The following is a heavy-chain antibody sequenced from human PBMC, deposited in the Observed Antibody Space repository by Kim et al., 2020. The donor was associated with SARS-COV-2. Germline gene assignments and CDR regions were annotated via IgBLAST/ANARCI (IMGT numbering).Heavy chain of an antibody. CDR2: ISSSSSYI. V-gene: IGHV3-21*01. J-gene: IGHJ6*02. Sequence: GGSLRLSCAASGFTFSSYSMNWVRQAPGKGLEWVSCISSSSSYIYYADSVKGRFTSSRDNAKNSLFLQMNSLRAEDTAVYYCARLKFGGSYYYYGMDVWGQGTTVTVSS. D-gene: IGHD3-16*01. CDR3: ARLKFGGSYYYYGMDV. CDR1: GFTFSSYS.